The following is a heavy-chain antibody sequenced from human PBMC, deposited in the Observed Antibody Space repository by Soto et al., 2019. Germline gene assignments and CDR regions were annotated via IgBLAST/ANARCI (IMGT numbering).Heavy chain of an antibody. CDR3: VGNYYDSSGYSYVDD. D-gene: IGHD3-22*01. J-gene: IGHJ4*02. Sequence: PSETLSLTCTVSGGSISSGGYYWSWIRQHPGKGLEWIGYIYYSGCTYYNPSLKSRVTISVDTSKNQFSLKLSSVTAADTAVYYCVGNYYDSSGYSYVDDWGQGTQVTVSS. V-gene: IGHV4-31*03. CDR1: GGSISSGGYY. CDR2: IYYSGCT.